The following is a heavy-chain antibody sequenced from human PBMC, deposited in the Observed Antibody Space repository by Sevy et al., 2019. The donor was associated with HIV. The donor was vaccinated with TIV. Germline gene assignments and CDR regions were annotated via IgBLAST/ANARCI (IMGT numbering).Heavy chain of an antibody. CDR2: INPSGGSK. V-gene: IGHV1-46*01. Sequence: ASVKVSCKASGYTFTSYYMHWVRQAPGHGLEWMGLINPSGGSKSYAQKFQGRVTMTRDTSTSTVYMELSSLRSEDTAVYYCARDHTVLGSSWYGAFDIWGQGTMVTVSS. CDR1: GYTFTSYY. CDR3: ARDHTVLGSSWYGAFDI. J-gene: IGHJ3*02. D-gene: IGHD6-13*01.